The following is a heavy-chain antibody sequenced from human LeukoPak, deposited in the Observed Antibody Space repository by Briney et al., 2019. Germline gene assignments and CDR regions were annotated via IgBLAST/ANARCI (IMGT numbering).Heavy chain of an antibody. CDR2: ITYSGSYI. D-gene: IGHD5-12*01. CDR1: GFTFSSYN. V-gene: IGHV3-21*06. Sequence: PGGSLRLSCAASGFTFSSYNMNWVRQAPGKGLEWVSSITYSGSYINYADSVKGRFTISRDNAKNTLYLHMKSLTAEDTAVYYCARDPRNSGYDPLPDSFGYFDLWGRGTLVTVSS. CDR3: ARDPRNSGYDPLPDSFGYFDL. J-gene: IGHJ2*01.